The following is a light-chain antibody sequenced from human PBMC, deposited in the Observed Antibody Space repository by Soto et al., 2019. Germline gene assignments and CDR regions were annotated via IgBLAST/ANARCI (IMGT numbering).Light chain of an antibody. J-gene: IGLJ1*01. CDR1: SSNIGAGYD. CDR2: GNN. Sequence: QSVLTQPPSVSGAPGQRVTISCTGSSSNIGAGYDVQWYQQLPGTAPKLLIYGNNQRPSGVPDRLSGSKSGTSASLAITGLQAEDEAYYYCQSYDSSLSGSYVFGTGTKLTVL. V-gene: IGLV1-40*01. CDR3: QSYDSSLSGSYV.